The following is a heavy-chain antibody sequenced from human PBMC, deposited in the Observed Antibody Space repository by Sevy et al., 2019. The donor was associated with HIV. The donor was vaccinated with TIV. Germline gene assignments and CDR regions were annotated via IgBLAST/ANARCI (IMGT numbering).Heavy chain of an antibody. D-gene: IGHD5-18*01. J-gene: IGHJ6*02. V-gene: IGHV3-20*04. CDR2: INWNGGST. CDR1: GFTFDDYG. CDR3: AMHGYGYGYHALLDYYYGMDV. Sequence: GGSLRLSCAASGFTFDDYGMSWVRQAPGKGLEWVSGINWNGGSTGYADSVKGRFTISRGNAKNSLYLQVNRMRAEDTALYYCAMHGYGYGYHALLDYYYGMDVWGQGTTVTVSS.